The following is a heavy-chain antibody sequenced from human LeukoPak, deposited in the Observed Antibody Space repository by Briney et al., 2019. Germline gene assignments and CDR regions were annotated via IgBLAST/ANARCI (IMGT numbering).Heavy chain of an antibody. D-gene: IGHD2-2*01. CDR1: GGSISNYY. CDR2: IYPSGST. Sequence: PSETLSLTCAVSGGSISNYYWSWIRQPAGKGLEWIGRIYPSGSTNYNPSLKSRVTMSVDTSENQFSLKLSSVTAADTAVYYCARSHIVVVPAAFTCGEFDYWGQGTLVTVSS. J-gene: IGHJ4*02. CDR3: ARSHIVVVPAAFTCGEFDY. V-gene: IGHV4-4*07.